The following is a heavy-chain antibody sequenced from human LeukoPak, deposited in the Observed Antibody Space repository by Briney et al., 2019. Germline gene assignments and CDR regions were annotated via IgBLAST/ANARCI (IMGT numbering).Heavy chain of an antibody. CDR2: IYYSGST. CDR1: GGSISSSSYY. V-gene: IGHV4-39*07. J-gene: IGHJ6*03. D-gene: IGHD2-2*01. CDR3: ARITPIVVVPATKYLANYMDV. Sequence: SETLSLTCTVSGGSISSSSYYWGWIRQPPGKGLEWIGSIYYSGSTYYNPSLKSRVTISVYTAKNQFSLKLSSVTAADTAVYYCARITPIVVVPATKYLANYMDVWGKGTTVTVSS.